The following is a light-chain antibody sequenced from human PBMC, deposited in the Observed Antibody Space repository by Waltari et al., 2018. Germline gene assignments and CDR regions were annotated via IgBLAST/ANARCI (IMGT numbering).Light chain of an antibody. Sequence: QSVLTPPPSVSAAPGQRVTISSSGGHSNIGNNYVPWYRQFPGTAPQLLIYEDGERPSGVPARFSGSKSGTSATLDITGLQAGDEADYYCGTWDSSLSGAVFGGGTHLTVL. CDR1: HSNIGNNY. CDR2: EDG. V-gene: IGLV1-51*02. J-gene: IGLJ7*01. CDR3: GTWDSSLSGAV.